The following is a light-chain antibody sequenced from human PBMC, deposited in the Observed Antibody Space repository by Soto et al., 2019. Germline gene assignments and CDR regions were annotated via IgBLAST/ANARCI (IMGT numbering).Light chain of an antibody. CDR2: EVT. V-gene: IGLV2-8*01. Sequence: QSALTQPPSASGSPGQSVTISCTGASSDIGGYNYVSWYQQHPGKAPKLMIYEVTKRPSGVPDRFSGSKSGNTASLTVSGLQAEDEADYYCNSYAASHDFGVFGGGTKLTVL. CDR1: SSDIGGYNY. CDR3: NSYAASHDFGV. J-gene: IGLJ3*02.